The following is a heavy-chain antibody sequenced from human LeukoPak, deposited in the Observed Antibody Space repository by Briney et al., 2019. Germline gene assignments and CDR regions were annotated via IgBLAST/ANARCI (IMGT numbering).Heavy chain of an antibody. D-gene: IGHD4-17*01. J-gene: IGHJ4*02. CDR2: INPNSGGT. CDR3: ARFYNFYGDYYFDY. Sequence: ASVKVSCKASGYTFTGYYMHWVRQAPGQGLEWMGWINPNSGGTNYAQKFQGRVAMTRDTSTRTAYMELSRLRSDDTAVYYCARFYNFYGDYYFDYWGQGTLVTVSS. V-gene: IGHV1-2*02. CDR1: GYTFTGYY.